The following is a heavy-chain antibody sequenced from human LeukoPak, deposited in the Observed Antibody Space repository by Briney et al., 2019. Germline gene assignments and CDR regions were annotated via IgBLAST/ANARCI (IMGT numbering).Heavy chain of an antibody. CDR1: GFTFNYYA. V-gene: IGHV3-23*01. CDR3: AKKVGLVSAPLYYFDV. Sequence: GGSLRLSCASSGFTFNYYAMTWVRQAPGKGLEWVSAISGPAGSWDYADSVKGRFTISRDNSKNTLFLQMNSLRAEDTAIYYCAKKVGLVSAPLYYFDVWGQGTLVTVSS. J-gene: IGHJ4*02. CDR2: ISGPAGSW. D-gene: IGHD5/OR15-5a*01.